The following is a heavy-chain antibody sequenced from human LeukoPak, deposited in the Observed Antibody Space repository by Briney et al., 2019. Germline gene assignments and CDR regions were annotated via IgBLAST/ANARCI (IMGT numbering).Heavy chain of an antibody. J-gene: IGHJ4*02. Sequence: ASVKVSCKASGYTFTSYGISWVRQAPGQGLERMGWISAYNGNTNYAQKLQGRVTMTTDTSTSTAYMELRSLRSDDTAVYYCARVVTMVRGKLKDFDYWGQGTLVTVSS. CDR1: GYTFTSYG. D-gene: IGHD3-10*01. CDR2: ISAYNGNT. V-gene: IGHV1-18*01. CDR3: ARVVTMVRGKLKDFDY.